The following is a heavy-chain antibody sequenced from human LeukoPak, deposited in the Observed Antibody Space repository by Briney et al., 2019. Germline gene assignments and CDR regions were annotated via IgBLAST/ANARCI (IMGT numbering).Heavy chain of an antibody. J-gene: IGHJ4*02. CDR2: IRRRSYGGTP. CDR3: SRDSHGDDVFDY. V-gene: IGHV3-49*04. D-gene: IGHD3-3*01. Sequence: GGSLTLSCKVSGFTFSDFAMTWVRQAPGKRLEWVGFIRRRSYGGTPGYDASVKGRFTISIDDSRHIAFLQMNSLKTEDTGIYYCSRDSHGDDVFDYWGQGAVVTVSS. CDR1: GFTFSDFA.